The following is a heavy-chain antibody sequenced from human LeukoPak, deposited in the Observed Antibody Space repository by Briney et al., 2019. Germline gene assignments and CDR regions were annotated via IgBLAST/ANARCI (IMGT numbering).Heavy chain of an antibody. V-gene: IGHV4-39*01. CDR2: IYYSGST. J-gene: IGHJ4*02. D-gene: IGHD6-13*01. CDR1: GGSISSYY. Sequence: SETLSLTCSVSGGSISSYYWGWIRQPPGKGLEWIGSIYYSGSTYYNPSLKSRVTISVDTSKNQFSLKLSSVTAADTAVYYCARHFWYSSSWYYFDYWGQGTLVTVSS. CDR3: ARHFWYSSSWYYFDY.